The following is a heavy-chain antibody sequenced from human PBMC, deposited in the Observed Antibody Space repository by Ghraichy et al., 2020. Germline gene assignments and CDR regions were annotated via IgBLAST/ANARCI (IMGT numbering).Heavy chain of an antibody. V-gene: IGHV4-59*01. CDR2: IYYRGST. D-gene: IGHD3-3*01. CDR3: ARDVRAYYDFWSGYSNYYYYYYMDV. J-gene: IGHJ6*03. Sequence: SQTLSLTCTVSGDSINNYYWSWIRQPPGKGLEWIGYIYYRGSTNYNPSLMSRVTISVDTSKNQFSLKLSSVTAADTAVYYCARDVRAYYDFWSGYSNYYYYYYMDVWGKGTTVTVSS. CDR1: GDSINNYY.